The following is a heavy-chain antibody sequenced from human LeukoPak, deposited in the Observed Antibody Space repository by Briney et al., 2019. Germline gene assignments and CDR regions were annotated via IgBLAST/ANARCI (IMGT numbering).Heavy chain of an antibody. CDR1: GYTFTSYY. Sequence: GASVKVSCKASGYTFTSYYMHWVRQAPGQGLEWMGIINPSGGSTSYAQKFQGRVTMTRDMSTCTVYMELSSLRSEDTAVYYCARNYGGNDDYYYMDVWGKGTTVTVSS. J-gene: IGHJ6*03. D-gene: IGHD4-23*01. CDR2: INPSGGST. CDR3: ARNYGGNDDYYYMDV. V-gene: IGHV1-46*01.